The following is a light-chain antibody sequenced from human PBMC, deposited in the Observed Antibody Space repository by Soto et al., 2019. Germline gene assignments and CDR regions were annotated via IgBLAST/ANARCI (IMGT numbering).Light chain of an antibody. V-gene: IGKV1-5*03. CDR2: KAS. CDR3: QHYNSYSEA. J-gene: IGKJ1*01. CDR1: QTISSW. Sequence: DIPMTQSPSTLSGSVGDRVTITCRASQTISSWLAWYQQKPGKAPKLLIYKASTLKSGVPSRFSGSGSGTEFTLTISSLQPDDFATYHCQHYNSYSEAFGQWTKVELK.